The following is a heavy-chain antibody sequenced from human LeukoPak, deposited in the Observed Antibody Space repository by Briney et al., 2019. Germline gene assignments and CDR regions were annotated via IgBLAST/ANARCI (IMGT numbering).Heavy chain of an antibody. D-gene: IGHD7-27*01. CDR3: ASRKLGNDY. CDR2: IYHSGST. V-gene: IGHV4-39*07. Sequence: SETLSLTCTVSGGSISSSSYYWGWIRQPPGKGLEWIGSIYHSGSTYYNPSLKSRVTISADTSQNQFSLKLSSVTADTAVYYCASRKLGNDYWGQGTLVTVSS. J-gene: IGHJ4*02. CDR1: GGSISSSSYY.